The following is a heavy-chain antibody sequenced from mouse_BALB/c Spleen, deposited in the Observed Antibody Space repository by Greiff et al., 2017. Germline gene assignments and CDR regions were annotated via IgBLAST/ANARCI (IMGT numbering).Heavy chain of an antibody. CDR3: ARSFTTATAWFAY. D-gene: IGHD1-2*01. Sequence: EVQLQQSGPELVKPGASVKISCKASGYSFTGYFMNWVMQSHGKSLEWIGRINPYNGDTFYNQKFKGKATLTVDKSSSTAHMELRSLASEDSAVYYCARSFTTATAWFAYWGQGTLVTVSA. CDR1: GYSFTGYF. V-gene: IGHV1-20*02. J-gene: IGHJ3*01. CDR2: INPYNGDT.